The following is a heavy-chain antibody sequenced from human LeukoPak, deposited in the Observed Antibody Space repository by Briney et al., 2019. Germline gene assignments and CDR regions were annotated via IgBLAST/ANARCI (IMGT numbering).Heavy chain of an antibody. J-gene: IGHJ4*02. D-gene: IGHD6-13*01. CDR3: AKPGGIAAAEVPYYFDY. CDR1: GFTFSSYA. Sequence: GRSLRLSCAASGFTFSSYAMHWVRQAPGKGLEWVAVISYDGSNKYYADSVKGRFTISRDNSKNTLYLQMNSLRAEDTAVYYCAKPGGIAAAEVPYYFDYWGQGTLVTVSS. CDR2: ISYDGSNK. V-gene: IGHV3-30-3*02.